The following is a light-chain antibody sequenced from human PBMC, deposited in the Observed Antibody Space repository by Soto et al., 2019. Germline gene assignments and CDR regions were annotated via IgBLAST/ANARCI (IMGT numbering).Light chain of an antibody. CDR3: QQRTDWPT. Sequence: EIVLTQSPATLSLSPGESATLSCWASQSVSHFLAWYQQKPGQAPRLLIYDTSSRATGIPGRFSGSGSGTDFTLTIDILEPADAAVYYCQQRTDWPTFGGGTKVEI. CDR1: QSVSHF. V-gene: IGKV3-11*01. J-gene: IGKJ4*01. CDR2: DTS.